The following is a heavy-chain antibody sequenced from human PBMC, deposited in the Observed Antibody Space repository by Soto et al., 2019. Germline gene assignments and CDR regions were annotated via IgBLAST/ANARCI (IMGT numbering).Heavy chain of an antibody. Sequence: KASGYSFNSYWIGWVRQMPGKGLEWMGIVHPGNSDIRYSPSFQGQVTVSVDRSISTAYLQWSSLKASDTAMYYCAALTGATFHWGQGTLVTVSS. V-gene: IGHV5-51*01. CDR1: GYSFNSYW. CDR3: AALTGATFH. CDR2: VHPGNSDI. D-gene: IGHD1-20*01. J-gene: IGHJ4*02.